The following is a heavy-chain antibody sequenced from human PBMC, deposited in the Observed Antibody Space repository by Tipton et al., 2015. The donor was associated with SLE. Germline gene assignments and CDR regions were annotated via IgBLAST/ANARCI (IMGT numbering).Heavy chain of an antibody. CDR2: SRSKARGYST. D-gene: IGHD2-2*01. CDR1: GFIFSDHY. CDR3: TRDYQAMRFDY. Sequence: SLRLSCAASGFIFSDHYMDWVRQAPGKGLEWVGRSRSKARGYSTEYAASVKDRFAISRDDSQGIAYLQMNSLKTEDTAVYYCTRDYQAMRFDYWGQGTLVTVSS. V-gene: IGHV3-72*01. J-gene: IGHJ4*02.